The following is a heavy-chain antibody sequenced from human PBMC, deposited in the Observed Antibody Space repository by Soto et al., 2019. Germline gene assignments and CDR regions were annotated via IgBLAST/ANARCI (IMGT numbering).Heavy chain of an antibody. CDR1: GYTFTSYG. Sequence: QVQLVQSGAEVKKPGASVKVSCKASGYTFTSYGISWVRQAPGQGLEGMGWISAYNGNTNYAQKLQGRVTMTTNTSTSTSYMELRSLRSDDTAVYYCARDRELFPYYYSCGMDVWGQGTTVTVSS. D-gene: IGHD6-6*01. CDR2: ISAYNGNT. V-gene: IGHV1-18*01. J-gene: IGHJ6*02. CDR3: ARDRELFPYYYSCGMDV.